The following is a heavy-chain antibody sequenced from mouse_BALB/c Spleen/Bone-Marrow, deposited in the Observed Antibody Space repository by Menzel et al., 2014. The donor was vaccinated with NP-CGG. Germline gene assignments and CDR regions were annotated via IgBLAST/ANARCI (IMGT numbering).Heavy chain of an antibody. J-gene: IGHJ3*01. Sequence: VQLQQSGAELVKPGASVKMSCKASGYTFTSYNMHWVKQTPGQGLEWIGAIYPGNGDTSYNQKFKGKAILTADKSSSTAYMQLSSLTSEDSAVYYCARRGFAYWGQGTLVTVSA. CDR2: IYPGNGDT. V-gene: IGHV1-12*01. CDR3: ARRGFAY. CDR1: GYTFTSYN.